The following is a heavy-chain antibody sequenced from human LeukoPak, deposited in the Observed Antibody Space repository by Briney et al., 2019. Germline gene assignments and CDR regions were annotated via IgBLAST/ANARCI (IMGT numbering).Heavy chain of an antibody. Sequence: PSETLSLTCTVSGGSISSYYWSWIRQPPGKGLEWIGYIYYSGSTNYNPSLKSRVTISVDTSKNQFSLKLSSVTAADTAVYYCARDLVGIDYWGQGTLVTVSS. CDR1: GGSISSYY. J-gene: IGHJ4*02. CDR2: IYYSGST. V-gene: IGHV4-59*12. CDR3: ARDLVGIDY. D-gene: IGHD2-15*01.